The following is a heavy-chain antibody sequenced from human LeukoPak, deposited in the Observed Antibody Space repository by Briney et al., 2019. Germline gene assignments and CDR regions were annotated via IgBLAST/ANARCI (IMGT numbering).Heavy chain of an antibody. Sequence: ASVKVSCTASGYTFTGYYMHWVRQAPGQGLEWMGWINPNSGGTNYAQKFRGRVTMTRDTSISTAYMELSRLRSDDTAVYYCARTPLTGTLATIFSSPSLRFDYWGQGTLVTVSS. CDR2: INPNSGGT. D-gene: IGHD1-20*01. CDR1: GYTFTGYY. V-gene: IGHV1-2*02. CDR3: ARTPLTGTLATIFSSPSLRFDY. J-gene: IGHJ4*02.